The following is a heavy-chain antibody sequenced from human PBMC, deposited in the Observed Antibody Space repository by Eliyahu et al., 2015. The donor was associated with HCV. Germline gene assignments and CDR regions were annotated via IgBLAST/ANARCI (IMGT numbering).Heavy chain of an antibody. CDR2: ISSGSEYI. D-gene: IGHD2-15*01. V-gene: IGHV3-48*02. CDR3: ARHSCRGGSCFWH. CDR1: GFTFSSFA. J-gene: IGHJ1*01. Sequence: EVQLVESGGGLVQPGGSLRLSCTASGFTFSSFAMSWVRQAPGKGLEWVSYISSGSEYIYYVDSAKGRFTISRDNAKNSLFLQMSSLRDEDTAVYYCARHSCRGGSCFWHWGQGTLVTVSS.